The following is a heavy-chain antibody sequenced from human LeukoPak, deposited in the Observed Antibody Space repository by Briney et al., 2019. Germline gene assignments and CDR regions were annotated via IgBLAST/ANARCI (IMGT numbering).Heavy chain of an antibody. Sequence: ASVKVSCKASGYTFTSYGVHWVRQAPGQGLEWMGWINTNTGNPTYAQGFTGRFVFSLDTSVSTAYLQICSLKAEDTAVYYCARGFDYDFWSGYFNNYYYYYYGMDVGGQGTTVTVSS. J-gene: IGHJ6*02. CDR2: INTNTGNP. D-gene: IGHD3-3*01. V-gene: IGHV7-4-1*01. CDR3: ARGFDYDFWSGYFNNYYYYYYGMDV. CDR1: GYTFTSYG.